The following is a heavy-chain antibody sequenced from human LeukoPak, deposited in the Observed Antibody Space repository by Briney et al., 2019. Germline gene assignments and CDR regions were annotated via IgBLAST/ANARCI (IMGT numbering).Heavy chain of an antibody. CDR2: IYTSGST. J-gene: IGHJ4*02. Sequence: SETLSLTCTVSGGSISSYYWSWIRQPAGKGLEWIGRIYTSGSTNYNPSLKSRVTMSVDTSKNQFSLKLSSVTAADTAVYYCARADPMVRGVIDYFDYWGQGTLVTVSS. V-gene: IGHV4-4*07. CDR3: ARADPMVRGVIDYFDY. D-gene: IGHD3-10*01. CDR1: GGSISSYY.